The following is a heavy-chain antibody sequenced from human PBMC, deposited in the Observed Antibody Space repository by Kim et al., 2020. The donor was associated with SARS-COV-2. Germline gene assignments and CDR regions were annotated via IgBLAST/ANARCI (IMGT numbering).Heavy chain of an antibody. Sequence: GESLKISCKGSEYTFTNYWIGWVRQMPGKGLEWMGIIYPGDSDTRYSPSFQGQVTISADKSISTAYLQWSSLKASDTAIYYCAREMAIGFDIWGQGTMVTVSS. CDR3: AREMAIGFDI. CDR1: EYTFTNYW. J-gene: IGHJ3*02. V-gene: IGHV5-51*01. CDR2: IYPGDSDT.